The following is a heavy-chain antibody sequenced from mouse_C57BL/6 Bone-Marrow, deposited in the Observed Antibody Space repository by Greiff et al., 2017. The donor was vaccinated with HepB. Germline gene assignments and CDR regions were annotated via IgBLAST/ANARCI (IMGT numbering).Heavy chain of an antibody. Sequence: EVQVVESGPVLVKPGASVKMSCKASGYTFTDYYMNWVKQSHGKSLEWIGVINPYNGGTSYNQKFKGKATLTVDKSSSTAYMELNSLTSEDSAVYYCARGGTYDYWGQGTTLTVSS. CDR1: GYTFTDYY. CDR3: ARGGTYDY. CDR2: INPYNGGT. D-gene: IGHD3-3*01. V-gene: IGHV1-19*01. J-gene: IGHJ2*01.